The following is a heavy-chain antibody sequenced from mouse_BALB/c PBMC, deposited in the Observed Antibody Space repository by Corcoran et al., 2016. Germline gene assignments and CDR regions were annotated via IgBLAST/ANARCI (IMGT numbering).Heavy chain of an antibody. CDR3: ATAVRHYAMDY. Sequence: QIQLVQSGPELKKPGETVKISCKASGYTFTNYGMNWVKQAPGKGLKWMGWINTYTGEPTYADDFKGRFAFSLETSASTAYLQITNLKNEDMATNVGATAVRHYAMDYWGQGTSVTVSS. J-gene: IGHJ4*01. D-gene: IGHD2-14*01. V-gene: IGHV9-1*02. CDR2: INTYTGEP. CDR1: GYTFTNYG.